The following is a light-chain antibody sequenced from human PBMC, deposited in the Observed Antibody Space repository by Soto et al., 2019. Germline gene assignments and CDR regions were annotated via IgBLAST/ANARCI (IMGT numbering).Light chain of an antibody. CDR1: QTVSSSF. Sequence: EIVLTLSPGTLSLPAGERATLSCRAGQTVSSSFLAWYQQTPGQAPRLLIYAASSRATGIPDRFSGSGPGTDFTLTISRLEPEDFAVYYCQQYGNSPQTFGQGTKVDI. J-gene: IGKJ1*01. CDR2: AAS. CDR3: QQYGNSPQT. V-gene: IGKV3-20*01.